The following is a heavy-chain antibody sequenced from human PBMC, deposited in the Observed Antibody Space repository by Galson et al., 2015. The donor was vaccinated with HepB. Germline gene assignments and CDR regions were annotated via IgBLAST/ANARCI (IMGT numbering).Heavy chain of an antibody. CDR3: AGGSLLWFGGLYL. J-gene: IGHJ4*02. CDR1: GYSFTTYG. D-gene: IGHD3-10*01. Sequence: SVKVSCKASGYSFTTYGISWVRQAPGQGLEWMGWISAHNGNTKYAQKLQGRGSMTTDTSTSTAYLELRSLRSDDTAVYFCAGGSLLWFGGLYLGAQGTLVTVPS. V-gene: IGHV1-18*01. CDR2: ISAHNGNT.